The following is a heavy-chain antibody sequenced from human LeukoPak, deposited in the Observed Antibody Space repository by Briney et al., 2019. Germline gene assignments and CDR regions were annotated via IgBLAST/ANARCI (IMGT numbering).Heavy chain of an antibody. CDR3: ARERGRGVISPYFDS. CDR2: IYSGGDT. V-gene: IGHV3-66*01. CDR1: GFIVSSNY. J-gene: IGHJ4*02. D-gene: IGHD3-10*01. Sequence: GGSLRLSCAASGFIVSSNYMSWVRQAPGKGLEWVSVIYSGGDTYYADSVKGRFTISRDNSKNTLYLQMSSLRAEDTALYFCARERGRGVISPYFDSWGQGTLVTVS.